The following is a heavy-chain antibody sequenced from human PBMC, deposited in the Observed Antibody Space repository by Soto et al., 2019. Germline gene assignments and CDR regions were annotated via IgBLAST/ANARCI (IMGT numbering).Heavy chain of an antibody. CDR1: GYTFPSYD. V-gene: IGHV1-8*01. CDR2: MNPNTGNT. Sequence: VQLVQSGPEVKKPGASLKFSCKASGYTFPSYDINWVRQATGQGLEWMGWMNPNTGNTGYAQKFQGRVTMTRNTSISTAYMELSSLRSEDTAVYYCAREITGKFPNWGQGTLVTVSS. CDR3: AREITGKFPN. J-gene: IGHJ4*02. D-gene: IGHD1-20*01.